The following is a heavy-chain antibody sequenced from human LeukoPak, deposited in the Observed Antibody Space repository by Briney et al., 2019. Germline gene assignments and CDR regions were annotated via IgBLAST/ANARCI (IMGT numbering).Heavy chain of an antibody. CDR1: GGTFSSYA. J-gene: IGHJ4*02. Sequence: ASVKVSCKASGGTFSSYAISWVRQAPGQGLEWMGRIIPIFGTANYAQKFQGRVTITTDESTSTAYMELSSLRSEDTAVYYCARDHYQSSGLLDNWGQGTLVTVSS. CDR2: IIPIFGTA. CDR3: ARDHYQSSGLLDN. D-gene: IGHD3-22*01. V-gene: IGHV1-69*05.